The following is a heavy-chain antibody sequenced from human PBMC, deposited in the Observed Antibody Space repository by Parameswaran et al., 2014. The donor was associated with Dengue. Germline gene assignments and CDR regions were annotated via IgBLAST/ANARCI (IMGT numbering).Heavy chain of an antibody. CDR1: GYTFTGYY. V-gene: IGHV1-2*02. D-gene: IGHD2-2*01. CDR2: INPKTGAT. J-gene: IGHJ4*02. CDR3: ASALIVVVPAADY. Sequence: ASVKVSCKASGYTFTGYYLHWVRQAPGQGLEWMGWINPKTGATNYAQKFQGSVTMTRDTSISTAYMELSRLRSDDTAVYYCASALIVVVPAADYWGQGTPVTVSS.